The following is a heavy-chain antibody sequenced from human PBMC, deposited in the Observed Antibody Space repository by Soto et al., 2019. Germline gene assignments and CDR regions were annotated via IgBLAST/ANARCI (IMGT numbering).Heavy chain of an antibody. D-gene: IGHD3-9*01. CDR1: GYTFTSYG. CDR3: ARGHYDILTGYYGWFEP. V-gene: IGHV1-18*01. J-gene: IGHJ5*02. Sequence: GASVKVSCKASGYTFTSYGISWVRQAPGQGLEWMGWISAYNGNTNYAQKLQGRVTMTTDTSTSTAYMELRSLRSDDTAVYYCARGHYDILTGYYGWFEPWGQGTLVTVSS. CDR2: ISAYNGNT.